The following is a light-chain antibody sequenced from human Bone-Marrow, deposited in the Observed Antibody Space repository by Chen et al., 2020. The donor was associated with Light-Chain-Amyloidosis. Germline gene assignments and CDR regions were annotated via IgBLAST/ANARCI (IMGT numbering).Light chain of an antibody. CDR3: QSADSSGSYEVI. CDR1: DLPTKY. Sequence: SYELTQPPSVSVSPGQTARITCSGDDLPTKYAYWYQQKPGQAPGLVTHRYTERPSGISERFSGSSSGTTATLTLSGVQAEDEADYHCQSADSSGSYEVILGGGTKLTVL. V-gene: IGLV3-25*03. J-gene: IGLJ2*01. CDR2: RYT.